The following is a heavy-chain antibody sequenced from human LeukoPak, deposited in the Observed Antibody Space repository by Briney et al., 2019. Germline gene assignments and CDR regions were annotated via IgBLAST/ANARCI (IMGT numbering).Heavy chain of an antibody. V-gene: IGHV1-46*01. CDR1: GYRFTNNY. Sequence: ASVKVSCKTSGYRFTNNYMHWERQAPGQGLEWMGIINPSGGNTNYAQKFQGGVTMTRDTSTSTVYMELSSLRSEDTAVYFCARDQGLTGYFDYWGQGTLVTVSS. J-gene: IGHJ4*02. CDR2: INPSGGNT. CDR3: ARDQGLTGYFDY. D-gene: IGHD3-9*01.